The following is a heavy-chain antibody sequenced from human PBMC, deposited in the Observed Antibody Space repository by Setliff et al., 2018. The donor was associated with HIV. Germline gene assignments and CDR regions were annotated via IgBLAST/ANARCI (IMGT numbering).Heavy chain of an antibody. Sequence: SETLSLTCNVSGGSISSSSYYWGWIRQPPGKGLEWIGSIYTGGNAIYNPSLQSRVTISVDTSKNQFSLMLGSMTAADTAVYYCARESLNLGELSSNPDASDIWGQGTMVTVSS. CDR3: ARESLNLGELSSNPDASDI. CDR1: GGSISSSSYY. V-gene: IGHV4-39*07. D-gene: IGHD3-16*02. CDR2: IYTGGNA. J-gene: IGHJ3*02.